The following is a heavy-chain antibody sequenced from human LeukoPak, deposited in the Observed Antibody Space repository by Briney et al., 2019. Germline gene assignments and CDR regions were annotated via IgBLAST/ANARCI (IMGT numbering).Heavy chain of an antibody. CDR2: IYHSGST. J-gene: IGHJ4*02. D-gene: IGHD6-13*01. CDR1: GGSISSSNW. CDR3: ARALYSRRTLDY. V-gene: IGHV4-4*02. Sequence: SETLSLTCAVSGGSISSSNWWSWVRQPPGKGLEWIGEIYHSGSTNYNPSLKSRVTISVDKSKNQFSLKLSSVTASDTAVYYCARALYSRRTLDYWGQGTLVTVSS.